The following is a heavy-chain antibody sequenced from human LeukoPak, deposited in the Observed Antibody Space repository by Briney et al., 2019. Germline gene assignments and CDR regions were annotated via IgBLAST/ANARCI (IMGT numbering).Heavy chain of an antibody. J-gene: IGHJ4*02. CDR1: GSTFSSYG. CDR2: ISYDGSNK. D-gene: IGHD1-7*01. V-gene: IGHV3-30*18. CDR3: AKAYRNWNYPDY. Sequence: GRSLRLSCAASGSTFSSYGMHWVRQAPGKGLEWVAVISYDGSNKYYADSVKGRFTISRDNSKNTLYLQMNSLRAEDTAVYYCAKAYRNWNYPDYWGQGTLVTVSS.